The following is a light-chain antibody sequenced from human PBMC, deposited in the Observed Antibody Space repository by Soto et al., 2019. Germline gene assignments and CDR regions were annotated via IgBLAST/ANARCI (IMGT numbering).Light chain of an antibody. J-gene: IGLJ3*02. V-gene: IGLV1-44*01. CDR1: SSNIGDNP. CDR2: IND. CDR3: CSYAGRSTWV. Sequence: QSVLTQPPSASGTPGQRVTISCSGSSSNIGDNPVNWYQQVPGAAPKLLIYINDQRPSGVPDRFSGSKSGTSASLAISGLQPEDEADYYCCSYAGRSTWVFGGGTKLTVL.